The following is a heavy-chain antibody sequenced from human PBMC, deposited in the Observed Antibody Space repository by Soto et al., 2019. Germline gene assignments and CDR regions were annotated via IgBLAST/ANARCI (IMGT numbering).Heavy chain of an antibody. J-gene: IGHJ4*02. CDR2: ISAYNGNT. CDR3: ARDSQWLAGPPRPSNFDY. Sequence: GASVKVSCKASGYTFTSYGISWVRQAPGQGLEWMGWISAYNGNTNYAQKLQGRVTMTTDTSTSTAYMELRSLRSDDTAVYYCARDSQWLAGPPRPSNFDYWGQGTLVTVSS. CDR1: GYTFTSYG. D-gene: IGHD6-19*01. V-gene: IGHV1-18*01.